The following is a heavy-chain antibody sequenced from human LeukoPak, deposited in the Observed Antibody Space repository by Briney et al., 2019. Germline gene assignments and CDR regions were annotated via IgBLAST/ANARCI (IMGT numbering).Heavy chain of an antibody. CDR1: GGSISSSSYY. Sequence: SETLSLTCTVSGGSISSSSYYWGWIRQPPGKGLEWIGSIYYSGSTYYNPSLKSRVTISVDTSKNQFSLNLSSVTAADTAVYYCARILVGGTPNDYWGQGTLVTVSS. D-gene: IGHD1-26*01. CDR2: IYYSGST. CDR3: ARILVGGTPNDY. V-gene: IGHV4-39*07. J-gene: IGHJ4*02.